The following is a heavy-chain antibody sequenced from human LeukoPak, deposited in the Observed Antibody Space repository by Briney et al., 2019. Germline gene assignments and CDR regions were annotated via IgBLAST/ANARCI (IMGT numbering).Heavy chain of an antibody. CDR2: IKGDGTST. V-gene: IGHV3-74*01. CDR1: GFTFSSNW. Sequence: GGSLRLSCAPSGFTFSSNWMHWVRQAPGEGLVWVSRIKGDGTSTSYADSVKGRFTISRDNGKNTLYLQMNSLRADDTAVYYCARSDYFDDWGQGSLVIVSS. CDR3: ARSDYFDD. J-gene: IGHJ4*02.